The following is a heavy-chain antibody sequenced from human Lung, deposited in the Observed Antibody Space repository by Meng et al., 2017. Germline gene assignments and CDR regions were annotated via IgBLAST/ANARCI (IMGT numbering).Heavy chain of an antibody. V-gene: IGHV4-34*01. Sequence: VQLQQGGEGLLKPSETLSLTCVVSGGSFSDYYWSWIRQPPGKGLEWIGEINHSGSTNYNPSLESRATISVDTSQNNLSLKLSSVTAADSAVYYCARGPTTMAHDFDYWGQGTLVTVSS. CDR3: ARGPTTMAHDFDY. D-gene: IGHD4-11*01. J-gene: IGHJ4*02. CDR2: INHSGST. CDR1: GGSFSDYY.